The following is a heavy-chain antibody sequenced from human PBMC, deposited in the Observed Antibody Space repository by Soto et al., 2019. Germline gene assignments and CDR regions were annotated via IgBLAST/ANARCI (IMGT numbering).Heavy chain of an antibody. J-gene: IGHJ6*03. CDR1: KGADSGDC. Sequence: SQTRRQSGVVCKGADSGDCWSRIRKTPGMALEWIGEVNHLGSIHYTPSLKSRVTMSVDTSKNQFSLTLNSVTAADTATYYCARGGISHWAYFYYMDVWDRGTTVTVSS. D-gene: IGHD2-21*01. CDR3: ARGGISHWAYFYYMDV. CDR2: VNHLGSI. V-gene: IGHV4-34*01.